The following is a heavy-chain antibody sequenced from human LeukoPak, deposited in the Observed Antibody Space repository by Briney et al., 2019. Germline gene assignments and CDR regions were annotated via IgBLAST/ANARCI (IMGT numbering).Heavy chain of an antibody. J-gene: IGHJ6*03. Sequence: GGSLRLSCAASGFTLDDYAMHWVRQAPGKGLEWVSLISRDGGSTYYADSVKGRFTISRDNSKNSLYLQMNSLRAEDTALYYCAKDRVSSSWYGHYYYYMDVWGKGTTVTVSS. V-gene: IGHV3-43D*04. CDR2: ISRDGGST. CDR1: GFTLDDYA. D-gene: IGHD6-13*01. CDR3: AKDRVSSSWYGHYYYYMDV.